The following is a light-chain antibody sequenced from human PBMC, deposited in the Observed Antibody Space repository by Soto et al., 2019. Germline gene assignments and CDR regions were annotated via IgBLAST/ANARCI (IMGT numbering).Light chain of an antibody. CDR3: QQYNNWPFT. CDR1: QSLSSN. CDR2: GAS. J-gene: IGKJ3*01. V-gene: IGKV3-15*01. Sequence: EIVMTQSPATLSVSPGERGTLSRRASQSLSSNLAWYQQRPGQAPRLLIYGASTRATGIPARFSGSGSGTEFTLTISSLQSADFAVYYCQQYNNWPFTFGPGTKVDIK.